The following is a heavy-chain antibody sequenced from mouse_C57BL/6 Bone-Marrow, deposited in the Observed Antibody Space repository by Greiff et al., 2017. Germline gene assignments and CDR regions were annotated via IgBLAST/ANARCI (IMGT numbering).Heavy chain of an antibody. CDR1: GYTFTSYG. CDR2: IYPRSGNT. V-gene: IGHV1-81*01. Sequence: QVQLQQSGAELARPGASVKLSCKASGYTFTSYGISWVKQRTGQGLEWIGEIYPRSGNTYYNEKFKGKATLTADKSSSTAYMELRSLTSEDSAVYFCARGITTVVNWYFDVWGTGTTATVSS. J-gene: IGHJ1*03. D-gene: IGHD1-1*01. CDR3: ARGITTVVNWYFDV.